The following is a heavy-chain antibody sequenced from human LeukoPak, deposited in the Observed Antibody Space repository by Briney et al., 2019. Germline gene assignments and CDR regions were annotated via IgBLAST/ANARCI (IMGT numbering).Heavy chain of an antibody. CDR3: VRTSSGGTYNFDY. D-gene: IGHD2-15*01. V-gene: IGHV3-72*01. CDR2: IRNKANSYTT. J-gene: IGHJ4*02. CDR1: GFTFSDHY. Sequence: PGGSLRLSCAASGFTFSDHYMDWVRQAPGKGLEWVGRIRNKANSYTTEYAASVKGRFTISRDDSKTSLYLQMNSLKTEDTAVYYCVRTSSGGTYNFDYWGQGTLVTVSS.